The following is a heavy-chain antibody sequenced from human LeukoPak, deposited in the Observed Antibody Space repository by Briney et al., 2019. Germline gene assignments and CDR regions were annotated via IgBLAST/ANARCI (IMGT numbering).Heavy chain of an antibody. V-gene: IGHV4-59*01. Sequence: SETLSLTCAVYGGSFSSYYWSWIRQPPGKGLEWIGYIYYSGSTNYNPSLKSRVTISVDTSKNQFSLKLSSVTAADTAVYYCARVSGYDWESFYDYWGQGTLVTVSS. J-gene: IGHJ4*02. CDR1: GGSFSSYY. CDR2: IYYSGST. CDR3: ARVSGYDWESFYDY. D-gene: IGHD5-12*01.